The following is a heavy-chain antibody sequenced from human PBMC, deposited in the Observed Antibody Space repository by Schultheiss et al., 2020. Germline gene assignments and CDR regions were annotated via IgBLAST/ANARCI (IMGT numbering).Heavy chain of an antibody. CDR3: ARGSISGYYPPALDY. V-gene: IGHV1-69*06. Sequence: SVKVSCKASGGTFSSYAISWVRQAPGQGLEWMGGIIPIFGTANYAQKFQGRLTIIADKSTSTAYMELSSLRSEDTAVYYCARGSISGYYPPALDYWGQGTLVTVSS. D-gene: IGHD3-22*01. CDR1: GGTFSSYA. J-gene: IGHJ4*02. CDR2: IIPIFGTA.